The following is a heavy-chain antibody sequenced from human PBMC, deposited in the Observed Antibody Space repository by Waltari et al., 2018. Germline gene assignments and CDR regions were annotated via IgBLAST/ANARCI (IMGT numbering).Heavy chain of an antibody. CDR2: IYSGGST. CDR1: GFTFSSYA. D-gene: IGHD5-12*01. V-gene: IGHV3-23*03. CDR3: AKDDEVGYGDS. Sequence: EVQLLESGGGLVQPGGSLRLPCAAPGFTFSSYATRWVRLAPGKGLEWVSVIYSGGSTYYADSVKGRFTISRDNAKNTLYLQMNSLRAEDTALYYCAKDDEVGYGDSWGQGTLVTVSS. J-gene: IGHJ4*02.